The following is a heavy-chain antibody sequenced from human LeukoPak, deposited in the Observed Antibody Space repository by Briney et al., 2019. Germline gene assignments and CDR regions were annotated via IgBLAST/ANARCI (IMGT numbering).Heavy chain of an antibody. CDR1: GGRISSDH. CDR2: IYTSGSA. CDR3: ARDPRPFLGLGL. V-gene: IGHV4-4*07. J-gene: IGHJ2*01. Sequence: PSKTLSIKSTVAGGRISSDHWSWIRHPALHRLQWIGRIYTSGSANYNPSLKSRVTMSVDTSKNQFSLKLSSVTAADTAVYYCARDPRPFLGLGLWGRGTLVTVSS. D-gene: IGHD3-16*01.